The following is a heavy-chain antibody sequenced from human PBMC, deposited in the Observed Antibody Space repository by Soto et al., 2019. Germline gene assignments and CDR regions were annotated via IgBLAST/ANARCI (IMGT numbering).Heavy chain of an antibody. V-gene: IGHV1-69*08. CDR3: ATDKYGAGRVGVHF. CDR1: GGTSTIYT. D-gene: IGHD3-3*02. J-gene: IGHJ4*02. Sequence: QVQLVQSGAEVKKPGASLRVSCETSGGTSTIYTITWVRQAPGQGLQWMGRIVPTLRITNYAQEFQGRLTITADSSTSTAPIELTSLTSEDPAVYYCATDKYGAGRVGVHFWGQGTLVTVSS. CDR2: IVPTLRIT.